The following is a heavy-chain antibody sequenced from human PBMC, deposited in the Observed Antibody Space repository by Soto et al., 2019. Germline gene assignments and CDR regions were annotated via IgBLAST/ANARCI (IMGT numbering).Heavy chain of an antibody. CDR1: GFSLINYN. D-gene: IGHD4-17*01. Sequence: EVQLVESGGGLVKPGGSLRLSCEVSGFSLINYNMNWVRQAPGKGLEWVSYISLIGTYISYADSVKGRFTISRDNAKNLLYRQMDSLRAEDTAVYYCARRGSEVTTGGGALDIWGQGTMVTVSS. J-gene: IGHJ3*02. CDR3: ARRGSEVTTGGGALDI. CDR2: ISLIGTYI. V-gene: IGHV3-21*01.